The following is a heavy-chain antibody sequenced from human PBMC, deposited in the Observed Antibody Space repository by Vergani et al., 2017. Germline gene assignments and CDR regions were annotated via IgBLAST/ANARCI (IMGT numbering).Heavy chain of an antibody. D-gene: IGHD2-8*01. Sequence: EVQLVESGGGLVQPGGPLRLSCAASGFTVSSNYMSWVRQAPGKGLEWVSVIYSGGSTYYADSVKGRFTISRDNSKNTLYLQMNSLRAEDTAVYHCARDLYCTNGVCSDYWGQGTLVTVSS. CDR3: ARDLYCTNGVCSDY. V-gene: IGHV3-66*02. J-gene: IGHJ4*02. CDR1: GFTVSSNY. CDR2: IYSGGST.